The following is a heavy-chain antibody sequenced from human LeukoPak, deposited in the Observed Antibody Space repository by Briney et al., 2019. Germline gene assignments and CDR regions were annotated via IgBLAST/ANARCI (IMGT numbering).Heavy chain of an antibody. CDR1: GGSFSGYY. D-gene: IGHD3-10*01. J-gene: IGHJ6*03. V-gene: IGHV4-34*01. Sequence: PSETLSLTCAVYGGSFSGYYWSWIRQPPGKGLEWIGEINHSGSTNYNPSLKSRVTISVDTSKNQFSLKLSSVTAADTAVYYCARYGRFGELLSPSYYMDVWGKGTTVTISS. CDR3: ARYGRFGELLSPSYYMDV. CDR2: INHSGST.